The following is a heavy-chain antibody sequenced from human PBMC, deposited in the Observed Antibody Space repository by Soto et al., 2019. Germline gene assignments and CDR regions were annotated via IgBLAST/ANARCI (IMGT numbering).Heavy chain of an antibody. Sequence: SETLSLTCAVSGGSISSGGYSWSWIRQPPGKGLEWIGYIYHSGSTYYNPSLKSRVTISVDRSKNQFSLKLSSVTAADTAVYYCARDNFYGGRYYFDYWGQGTLVTVSS. D-gene: IGHD2-15*01. J-gene: IGHJ4*02. CDR1: GGSISSGGYS. V-gene: IGHV4-30-2*01. CDR2: IYHSGST. CDR3: ARDNFYGGRYYFDY.